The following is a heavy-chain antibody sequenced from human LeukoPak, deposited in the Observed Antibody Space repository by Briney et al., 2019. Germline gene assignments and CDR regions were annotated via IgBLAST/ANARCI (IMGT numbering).Heavy chain of an antibody. CDR1: GFTFFVYA. D-gene: IGHD3-10*01. V-gene: IGHV3-20*04. CDR3: ARAYGSGSYYDY. CDR2: INWNGGST. Sequence: GGSLRSSCAAPGFTFFVYAMNWARQAQGKGLGWASGINWNGGSTGYADSVKGRFTISRDNSKNTLYLQMGSLRAEDMAVYYCARAYGSGSYYDYWGQRTLVTVSS. J-gene: IGHJ4*02.